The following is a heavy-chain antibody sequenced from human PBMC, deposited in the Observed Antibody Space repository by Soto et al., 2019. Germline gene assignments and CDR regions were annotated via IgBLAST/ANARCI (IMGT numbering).Heavy chain of an antibody. CDR1: GFTFSSYG. D-gene: IGHD6-13*01. J-gene: IGHJ6*02. CDR3: AKDMQQLVLYYYYGMDV. Sequence: GGSLRLSCAASGFTFSSYGMHWVRQAPGKGLEWVAVISYDGSNKYYADSVKGRFTISRDNSKNTLYLQMNSLRAEDTAVYYCAKDMQQLVLYYYYGMDVWGQGTTVTVSS. V-gene: IGHV3-30*18. CDR2: ISYDGSNK.